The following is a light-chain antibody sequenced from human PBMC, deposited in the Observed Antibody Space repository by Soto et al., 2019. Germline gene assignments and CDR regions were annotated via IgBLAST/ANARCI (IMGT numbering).Light chain of an antibody. J-gene: IGKJ4*01. Sequence: DIQMTQSPSSLSASVGDRVTITCRASQGIGNDLGWYQQKPGKAPKRLIYGASNLQSGVPSRFSGSEFGTEFTLTISSLQPEDSATYYCQQYYNYPLTFGGGIKVEVK. CDR3: QQYYNYPLT. CDR1: QGIGND. V-gene: IGKV1-17*01. CDR2: GAS.